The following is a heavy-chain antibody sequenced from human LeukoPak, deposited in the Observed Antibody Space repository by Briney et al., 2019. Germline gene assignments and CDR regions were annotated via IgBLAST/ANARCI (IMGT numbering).Heavy chain of an antibody. Sequence: GASVKVSCKASGGTFISYAISWVRQAPGQGLEWMGGIIPIFGTANYAQKFQGRVTITADESTSTAYMELSSPRSEDTAVYYCAAYYDSSGYYFDYWGQGTLVTVSS. CDR3: AAYYDSSGYYFDY. CDR2: IIPIFGTA. J-gene: IGHJ4*02. D-gene: IGHD3-22*01. V-gene: IGHV1-69*13. CDR1: GGTFISYA.